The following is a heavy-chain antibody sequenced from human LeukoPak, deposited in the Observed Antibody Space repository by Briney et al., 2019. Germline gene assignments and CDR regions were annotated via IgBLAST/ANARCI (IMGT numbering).Heavy chain of an antibody. J-gene: IGHJ4*02. V-gene: IGHV3-7*01. CDR1: GFTFSSYW. Sequence: QSGGSLRLSCAASGFTFSSYWMHWVRQAPGKGLEWVASINEDGSAKYYMDSVKGRFTISRDNAKNSMDLQMNSLRAEDTAVYYCARGRNNFRYWGQGTLVTVSS. D-gene: IGHD1-20*01. CDR3: ARGRNNFRY. CDR2: INEDGSAK.